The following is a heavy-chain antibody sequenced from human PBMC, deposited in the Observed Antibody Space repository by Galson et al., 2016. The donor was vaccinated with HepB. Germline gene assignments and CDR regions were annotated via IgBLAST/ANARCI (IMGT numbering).Heavy chain of an antibody. D-gene: IGHD6-13*01. Sequence: SLRLSCAASGFTFTRYTMNWVRQSPGKGLEWVSSISGGSSYKYYADSVEGRFTISRDNSKNSLYLQMNSLRAEDTATYFCARTPGYSGTWYDAFDSWGPGTIVTVSS. V-gene: IGHV3-21*01. J-gene: IGHJ3*02. CDR2: ISGGSSYK. CDR1: GFTFTRYT. CDR3: ARTPGYSGTWYDAFDS.